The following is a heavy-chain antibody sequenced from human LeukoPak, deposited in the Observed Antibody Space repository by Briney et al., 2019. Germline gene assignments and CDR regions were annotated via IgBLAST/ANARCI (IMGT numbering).Heavy chain of an antibody. CDR3: ARATYYDFWSGHRGWFDP. Sequence: KTSQTLSLTCTVSGDSISRGSYCWGWIRQPPGKGLESIGSIYYSGSTYYNPSLKSRITISVDTSKNQFSLKLSSVTAADTAVYYCARATYYDFWSGHRGWFDPWGQGTLVTVSS. J-gene: IGHJ5*02. CDR2: IYYSGST. V-gene: IGHV4-39*07. D-gene: IGHD3-3*01. CDR1: GDSISRGSYC.